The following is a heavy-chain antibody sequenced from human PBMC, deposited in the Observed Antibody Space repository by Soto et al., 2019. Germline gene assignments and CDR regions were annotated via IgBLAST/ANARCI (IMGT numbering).Heavy chain of an antibody. CDR3: ARLPRTTVHGTGADY. CDR1: GVSISSSGDY. J-gene: IGHJ4*02. CDR2: FFSAEKT. Sequence: ETLSLTCTVSGVSISSSGDYWGWIRQPPGKGLEWIGTFFSAEKTYYHPSLKSRLTISVDTSKNQFSLNLSSVTAADTAVYYCARLPRTTVHGTGADYWGQGTLVTVSS. D-gene: IGHD4-17*01. V-gene: IGHV4-39*01.